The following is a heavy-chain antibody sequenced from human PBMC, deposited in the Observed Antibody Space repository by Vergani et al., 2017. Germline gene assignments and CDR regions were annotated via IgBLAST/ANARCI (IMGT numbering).Heavy chain of an antibody. CDR1: GGTFSSYT. Sequence: QVQLVQSGAEVKKPGSSVKVSCKASGGTFSSYTISWVRPAPGQGLEWMGRIIPILGIANYAQKFQGRVTITADKSTSTAYMELSSLRSEDTAVYYCASPTHGITFPYNWGQGTLVTVSS. CDR3: ASPTHGITFPYN. CDR2: IIPILGIA. D-gene: IGHD3-16*01. V-gene: IGHV1-69*02. J-gene: IGHJ4*02.